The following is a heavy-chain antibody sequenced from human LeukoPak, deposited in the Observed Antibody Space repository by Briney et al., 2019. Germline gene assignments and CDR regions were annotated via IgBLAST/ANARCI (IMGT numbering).Heavy chain of an antibody. CDR2: INPNSGDT. J-gene: IGHJ4*02. V-gene: IGHV1-2*06. CDR1: GYTFTGYH. Sequence: APVKVSCKASGYTFTGYHMHWVRQAPGQGLEWMGRINPNSGDTNYAQKFQGRVAMTRDTSISTAFMELTRLRSDDTAVYYCARDYCSSTSCLFDYWGQGTLVTVSS. D-gene: IGHD2-2*01. CDR3: ARDYCSSTSCLFDY.